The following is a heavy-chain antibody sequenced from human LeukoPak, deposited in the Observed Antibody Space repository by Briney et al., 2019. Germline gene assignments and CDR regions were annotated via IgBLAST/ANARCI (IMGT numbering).Heavy chain of an antibody. CDR2: ISSSSSYI. CDR1: GFTFNNYN. J-gene: IGHJ6*03. D-gene: IGHD6-13*01. CDR3: AREPHSSSPDYMDV. V-gene: IGHV3-21*01. Sequence: SGGSLRLSCAASGFTFNNYNMNWVRQAPGKGLEWVSSISSSSSYIYYADSVKGRFTISRDNAKNSLYLQMNSLRAEDTAVYYCAREPHSSSPDYMDVWGKGTTVTVSS.